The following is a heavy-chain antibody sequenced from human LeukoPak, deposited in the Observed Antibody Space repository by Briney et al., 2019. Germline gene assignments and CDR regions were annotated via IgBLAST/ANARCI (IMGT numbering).Heavy chain of an antibody. J-gene: IGHJ4*02. D-gene: IGHD2-2*01. CDR3: AKDKARCSGSSCYEEGFDY. CDR2: ISGSGGST. CDR1: GFTFSSYG. V-gene: IGHV3-23*01. Sequence: GGSLRLSCAASGFTFSSYGMSWVRQAPEKGLEWVSAISGSGGSTYFGHSVKGRFTISRDNSKNTMYLQMSSLRAEDTAIYYCAKDKARCSGSSCYEEGFDYWGQGTLVTVSS.